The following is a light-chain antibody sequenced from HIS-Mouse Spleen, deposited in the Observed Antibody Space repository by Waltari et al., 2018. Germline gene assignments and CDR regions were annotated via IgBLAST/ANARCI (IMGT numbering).Light chain of an antibody. CDR3: YSTDSSGNHRV. CDR2: EDS. V-gene: IGLV3-10*01. Sequence: SYELTQPPSVSVSPGQTARITCSGDALPKKYAYWYQQKSGQAPVLVIYEDSKRPSGIPEGLSGSSSGTRATLTISGAQVEDEADYYCYSTDSSGNHRVFGGGTKLTVL. J-gene: IGLJ2*01. CDR1: ALPKKY.